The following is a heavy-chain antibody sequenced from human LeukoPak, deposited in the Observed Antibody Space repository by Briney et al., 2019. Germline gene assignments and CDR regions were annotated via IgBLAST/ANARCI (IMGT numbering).Heavy chain of an antibody. CDR1: GFTFDDYA. CDR2: INEDGSEI. Sequence: PGGSLRLSCAASGFTFDDYAMNWVRQAPGKGLEWVASINEDGSEIHYVDSVKGRFTISRDNAKDSLYLQMNSLTAEDTAMYYCVRAYHPGGWFDPWGQGTLVTVSS. CDR3: VRAYHPGGWFDP. J-gene: IGHJ5*02. V-gene: IGHV3-7*04. D-gene: IGHD2-21*01.